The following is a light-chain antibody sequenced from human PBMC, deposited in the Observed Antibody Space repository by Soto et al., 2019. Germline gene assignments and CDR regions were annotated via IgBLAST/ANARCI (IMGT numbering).Light chain of an antibody. CDR2: GAS. V-gene: IGKV3-20*01. Sequence: ESVLTQSPGTLSLSPGERATLSCRASQSVSSSYLAWYQQKPGQAPRLLIYGASSRATGIPDRFSGSGSGTDFTLPISRLESQDFAVYYCQHYGILPRTLGQGTKVEIK. CDR1: QSVSSSY. CDR3: QHYGILPRT. J-gene: IGKJ1*01.